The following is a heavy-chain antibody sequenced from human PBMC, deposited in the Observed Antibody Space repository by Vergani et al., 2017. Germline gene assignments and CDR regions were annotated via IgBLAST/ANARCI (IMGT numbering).Heavy chain of an antibody. Sequence: QVQLQESGPGLVKPSQTLSLTCTVSGGSFSTGGQSWTWLRQSAGKGLEWIGRIFTSGANNYNPYLRSRAMMSVDASKKQFSLKLTSVTAADTAVYYCARDGGEYDKDALDVWGQGTKVTVTS. CDR3: ARDGGEYDKDALDV. J-gene: IGHJ3*01. V-gene: IGHV4-61*02. CDR1: GGSFSTGGQS. D-gene: IGHD2-21*01. CDR2: IFTSGAN.